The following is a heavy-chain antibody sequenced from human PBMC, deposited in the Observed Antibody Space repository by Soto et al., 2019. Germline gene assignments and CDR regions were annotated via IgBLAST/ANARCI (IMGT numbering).Heavy chain of an antibody. D-gene: IGHD1-1*01. Sequence: ASVKVSCKSSGYTFTSYSMHWVRKAPGQRLERMGWINAGNGNTKYSQKFQGRVTITRDTAASTVYMERSSLRSDDTAVYYCARETRTSVNNDDFDIWGEGTTVTVSS. CDR2: INAGNGNT. J-gene: IGHJ3*02. CDR1: GYTFTSYS. V-gene: IGHV1-3*01. CDR3: ARETRTSVNNDDFDI.